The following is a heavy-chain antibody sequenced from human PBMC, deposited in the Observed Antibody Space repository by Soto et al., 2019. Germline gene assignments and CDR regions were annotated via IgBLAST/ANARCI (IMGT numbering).Heavy chain of an antibody. Sequence: QVHLVQSGAEVTKPGSSVKISCKASGGTFITNAITWVRQAPGDGLAWLGGLLPVSVSPRYAPNFHDRITITAPASTSKTALELTSLRSEDTAVYFFSRHSTAGRVGQVSDWGQGTLVTVSS. V-gene: IGHV1-69*01. CDR3: SRHSTAGRVGQVSD. D-gene: IGHD2-15*01. CDR2: LLPVSVSP. CDR1: GGTFITNA. J-gene: IGHJ4*02.